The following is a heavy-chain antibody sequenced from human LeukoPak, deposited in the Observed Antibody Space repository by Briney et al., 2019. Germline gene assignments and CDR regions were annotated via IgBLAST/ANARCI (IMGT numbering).Heavy chain of an antibody. J-gene: IGHJ3*02. V-gene: IGHV1-69*04. CDR1: GGTFNSYA. D-gene: IGHD3-9*01. Sequence: SVKVSCKASGGTFNSYAISWVRQAPGQGLEWMGRIIPILGIANYAQKFQGRVTITADKSTSTAYMELSSLRSEDTAVYYCARADYDILTGYYIGAFDIWGQGTMVTVSS. CDR2: IIPILGIA. CDR3: ARADYDILTGYYIGAFDI.